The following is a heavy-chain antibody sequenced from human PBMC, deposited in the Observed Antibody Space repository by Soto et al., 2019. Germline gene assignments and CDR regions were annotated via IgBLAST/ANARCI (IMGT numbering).Heavy chain of an antibody. CDR2: ISGSSSTI. J-gene: IGHJ4*02. CDR3: ARDPPTSVTTLFDC. Sequence: GGSLRLSCAASGFTFSSYSMNWVRQAPGKGLEWVSYISGSSSTIYYADSVKGRFTISRDNAKNSLYLQMDSLRDEDTAVYYCARDPPTSVTTLFDCWGQGTLVTVSS. V-gene: IGHV3-48*02. D-gene: IGHD4-17*01. CDR1: GFTFSSYS.